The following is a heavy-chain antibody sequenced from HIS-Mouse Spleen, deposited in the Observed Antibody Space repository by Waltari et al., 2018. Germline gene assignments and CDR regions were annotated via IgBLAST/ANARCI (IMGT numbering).Heavy chain of an antibody. Sequence: QLQLQESGPGLVKPSETLSLTCTVSGGSISSSSYYWGWIRQPPGKGLGWIGSIYYSGSTYNYPSRKSRVTISVDTSKNQFSLKLSSVTAADTAVYYCAREIPYSSSWYDWYFDLWGRGTLVTVSS. CDR3: AREIPYSSSWYDWYFDL. J-gene: IGHJ2*01. D-gene: IGHD6-13*01. CDR2: IYYSGST. V-gene: IGHV4-39*07. CDR1: GGSISSSSYY.